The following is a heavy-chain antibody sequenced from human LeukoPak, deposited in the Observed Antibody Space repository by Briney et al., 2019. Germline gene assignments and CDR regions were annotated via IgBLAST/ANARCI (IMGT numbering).Heavy chain of an antibody. V-gene: IGHV1-46*01. J-gene: IGHJ4*02. CDR3: ARDGPFYYDRDWGAFDY. Sequence: GVSVKVSCKASGGTFSSYAISWVRQAPGQGLEWMGIINPSGGSTSYAQKFQGRVTMTRDTSTSTVYMELSSLRSEDTAVYYCARDGPFYYDRDWGAFDYWGQGTLVTVSS. CDR1: GGTFSSYA. CDR2: INPSGGST. D-gene: IGHD3-22*01.